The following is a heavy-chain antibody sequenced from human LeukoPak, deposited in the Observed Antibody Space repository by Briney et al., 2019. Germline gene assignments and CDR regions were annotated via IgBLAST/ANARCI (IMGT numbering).Heavy chain of an antibody. J-gene: IGHJ6*03. CDR3: ATAPIPRLPNYYYYYMDV. V-gene: IGHV3-23*01. Sequence: GRCLRLFYPPSGLTFSSYSMRWVRQAGGRGLEWVSAISGGSGSTIYYADSVKGGFIISRDNAKNALYLQMNSLRAEDTAVYFCATAPIPRLPNYYYYYMDVWGKGTTVTVSS. CDR2: ISGGSGSTI. D-gene: IGHD6-25*01. CDR1: GLTFSSYS.